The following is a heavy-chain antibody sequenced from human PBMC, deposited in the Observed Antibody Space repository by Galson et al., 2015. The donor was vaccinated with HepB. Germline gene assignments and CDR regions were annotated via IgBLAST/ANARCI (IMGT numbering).Heavy chain of an antibody. CDR1: GGTFSSYA. V-gene: IGHV1-69*13. CDR3: ARGVAATTLYYYYYYGMDV. CDR2: SIPIFGTA. J-gene: IGHJ6*02. D-gene: IGHD2-15*01. Sequence: SVKVSCKASGGTFSSYAISWVRQAPGQGLEWRGGSIPIFGTANYAQKFQGRVTITADESTSTAYMELSSLRSEDTAVYYCARGVAATTLYYYYYYGMDVWGQGTTVTVAS.